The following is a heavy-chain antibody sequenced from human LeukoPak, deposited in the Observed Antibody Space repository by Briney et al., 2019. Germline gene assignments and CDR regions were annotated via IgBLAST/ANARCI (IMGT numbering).Heavy chain of an antibody. CDR2: IWYDGSNK. D-gene: IGHD5-12*01. Sequence: PGRSLRLSCAASGFTFSSYGMHWVRQAPGKGLEWVAVIWYDGSNKYYADSVKGRFTISRDNSKNTLYLQMNSLRAEDTAAYYCASLSGYSGYDHAFDIWGQGTMVTVSS. J-gene: IGHJ3*02. CDR1: GFTFSSYG. CDR3: ASLSGYSGYDHAFDI. V-gene: IGHV3-33*01.